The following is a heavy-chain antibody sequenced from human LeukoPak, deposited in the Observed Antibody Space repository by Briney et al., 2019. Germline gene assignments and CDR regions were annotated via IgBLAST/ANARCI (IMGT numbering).Heavy chain of an antibody. Sequence: SETLSLTCAVYGGSFSGYYWSWIRQPPGKGLEWIGEINHSGSTNYNPSLKSRVTISVDTSKNQFSLKLSSVTAADTAVYYCARVPLRSPSGFDYWGQGTLVTVSS. CDR2: INHSGST. CDR1: GGSFSGYY. D-gene: IGHD4-17*01. V-gene: IGHV4-34*01. J-gene: IGHJ4*02. CDR3: ARVPLRSPSGFDY.